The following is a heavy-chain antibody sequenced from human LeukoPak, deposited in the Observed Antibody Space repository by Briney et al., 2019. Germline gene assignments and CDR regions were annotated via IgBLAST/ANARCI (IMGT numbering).Heavy chain of an antibody. J-gene: IGHJ5*02. CDR2: INPNSGDT. Sequence: RASVKVSCKASGYTFTGYYIHWVRQAPGQGREWMGWINPNSGDTNYAQKFQDRVTLTRDTSISTAYMEVTNLRSDDTAVYYCARPNGDYYNWFDPWGQGTLVTVSS. D-gene: IGHD4-17*01. CDR3: ARPNGDYYNWFDP. CDR1: GYTFTGYY. V-gene: IGHV1-2*02.